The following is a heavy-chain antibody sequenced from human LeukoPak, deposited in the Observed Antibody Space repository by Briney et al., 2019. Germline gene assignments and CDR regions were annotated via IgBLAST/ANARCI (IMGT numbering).Heavy chain of an antibody. CDR3: AREGFWRDLGDY. V-gene: IGHV1-2*02. J-gene: IGHJ4*02. CDR2: INPNSGGT. Sequence: ASVKVSCKASGYTFTGYYMHGVRQAPGQGLEWMGWINPNSGGTNYAQKFQGRVTMTRDTSISTAYMELSRLRSDDTAVYYCAREGFWRDLGDYWGQGTLVTVSS. D-gene: IGHD3-3*01. CDR1: GYTFTGYY.